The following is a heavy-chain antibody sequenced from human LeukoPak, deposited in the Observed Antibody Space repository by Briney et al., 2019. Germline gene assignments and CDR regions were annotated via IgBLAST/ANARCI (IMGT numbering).Heavy chain of an antibody. V-gene: IGHV3-23*01. CDR3: AKRWALWFGERTDAFDI. CDR1: GFTFSSYA. J-gene: IGHJ3*02. CDR2: ISGSGGST. Sequence: RGSLRLSCAASGFTFSSYAMSWVRQAPGKGLEWVSAISGSGGSTYYADSVKGRFTISRDNSKNTLYLQMNSLRAEDTAVYYCAKRWALWFGERTDAFDIWGQGTMVTVSS. D-gene: IGHD3-10*01.